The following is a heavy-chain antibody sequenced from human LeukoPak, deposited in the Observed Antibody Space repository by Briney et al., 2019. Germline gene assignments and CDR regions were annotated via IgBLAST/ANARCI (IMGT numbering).Heavy chain of an antibody. J-gene: IGHJ4*02. V-gene: IGHV3-23*01. CDR1: GFTFSNYA. D-gene: IGHD1-26*01. Sequence: GGSLRLSCAGSGFTFSNYAMNWVRQAPGKGLEWVSGIIGSGDETYFADSVRGRFTISRVNSKNTLYLQMNSLRAEDTALYYCARDLVGATSTFAYWGQGTLVTVSS. CDR3: ARDLVGATSTFAY. CDR2: IIGSGDET.